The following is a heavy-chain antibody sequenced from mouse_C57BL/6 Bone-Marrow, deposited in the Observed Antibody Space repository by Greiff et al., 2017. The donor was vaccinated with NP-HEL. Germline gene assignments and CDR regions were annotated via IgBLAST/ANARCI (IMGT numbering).Heavy chain of an antibody. CDR2: IYPGSGST. Sequence: QVQLQQSGAELVKPGASVKMSCKASGYTFTSYWITWVKQRPGQGLEWIGDIYPGSGSTNYNEKFKSKATLTVDTSSSTAYMQLSSLTSEDSAVYYCARDGSSSDYFDYWGQGTTLTVSS. CDR1: GYTFTSYW. J-gene: IGHJ2*01. V-gene: IGHV1-55*01. D-gene: IGHD1-1*01. CDR3: ARDGSSSDYFDY.